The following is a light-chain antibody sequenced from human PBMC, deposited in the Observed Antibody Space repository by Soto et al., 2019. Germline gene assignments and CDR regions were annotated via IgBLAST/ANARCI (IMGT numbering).Light chain of an antibody. CDR3: SSYTSSSIWV. Sequence: QSALTQPASVSGSPGQSITISCTGTSSDVGGYNYVSWYQQHPGKAPKLMIYEVSNRPSGVSNRFSGSKSGNTASLTISGLQADDEADYYCSSYTSSSIWVFGGGTKVTVL. CDR1: SSDVGGYNY. J-gene: IGLJ3*02. V-gene: IGLV2-14*01. CDR2: EVS.